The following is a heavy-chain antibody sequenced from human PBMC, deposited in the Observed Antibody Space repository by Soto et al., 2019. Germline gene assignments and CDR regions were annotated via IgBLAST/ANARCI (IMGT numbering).Heavy chain of an antibody. CDR3: AHSGRTGATHSADY. CDR1: GFSLSTSGVG. D-gene: IGHD1-26*01. CDR2: IYWNDDK. J-gene: IGHJ4*02. V-gene: IGHV2-5*01. Sequence: QITLKESGPTLVKPTQTLTLTCTFSGFSLSTSGVGVGWIRQPPGKALEWLALIYWNDDKRYSPSLKSRLTIPKDTSKNQVVLTMTNMDPVDTATYYCAHSGRTGATHSADYWGQGTLGTVSS.